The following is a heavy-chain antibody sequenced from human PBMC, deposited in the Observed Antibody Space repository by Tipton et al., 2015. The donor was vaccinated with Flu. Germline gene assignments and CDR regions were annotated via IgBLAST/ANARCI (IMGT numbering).Heavy chain of an antibody. J-gene: IGHJ6*02. CDR3: ARGHGYTYAAYSYYYYGIDV. Sequence: QSGAEVKKPGSSVKVSCKASGVTFSNYAVSWVRQAPGQGLEWMGGIIPLFHTTKYVQKFQGRVTITADESTSTVYLELSSLSSEDTAVYYCARGHGYTYAAYSYYYYGIDVWGQGTSVTVSS. CDR1: GVTFSNYA. D-gene: IGHD5-18*01. CDR2: IIPLFHTT. V-gene: IGHV1-69*01.